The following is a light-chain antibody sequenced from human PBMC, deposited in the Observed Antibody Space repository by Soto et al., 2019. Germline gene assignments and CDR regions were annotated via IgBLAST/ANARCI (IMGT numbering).Light chain of an antibody. CDR1: SSNLGNNY. CDR3: QVWDSTSDHVV. CDR2: RDN. J-gene: IGLJ2*01. V-gene: IGLV1-47*01. Sequence: QSVLTQPPSASATPGQRVTISCSGSSSNLGNNYVYWYQHLPGTAPKLLIDRDNKRPSGVPDRFSGSRSGNTATLTISRVEAGDEADYYCQVWDSTSDHVVFGGGTKLTVL.